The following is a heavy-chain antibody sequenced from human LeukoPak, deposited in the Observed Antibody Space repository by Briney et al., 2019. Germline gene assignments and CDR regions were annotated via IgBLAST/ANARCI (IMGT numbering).Heavy chain of an antibody. J-gene: IGHJ6*03. CDR2: INPSGGST. CDR3: ARARGSGSYYGHDYYYYYYMDV. Sequence: ASVKVSCKASGYTFTNYYIHWVRQAPGQGLEWMGIINPSGGSTMYARKFQGRVSMTRDTSTSTVYMELRSLRSEDTAVYYCARARGSGSYYGHDYYYYYYMDVWGQGTTVTVSS. D-gene: IGHD3-10*01. CDR1: GYTFTNYY. V-gene: IGHV1-46*01.